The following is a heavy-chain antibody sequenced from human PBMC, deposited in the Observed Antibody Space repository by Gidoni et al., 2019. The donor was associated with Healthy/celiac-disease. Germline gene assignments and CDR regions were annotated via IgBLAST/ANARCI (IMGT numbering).Heavy chain of an antibody. V-gene: IGHV3-30-3*01. Sequence: QVQLVESGGGVVPPVRSLRLSCQAARFTFSSYAMHWVSQATGKGLEWVAVISDDGSNKDYADSVKGRFTISRDNSKNTLYLQMNSLRAEDTAVYYCARDSGSYFAVFQFDYWGQGTLVTVSS. CDR3: ARDSGSYFAVFQFDY. J-gene: IGHJ4*02. CDR2: ISDDGSNK. CDR1: RFTFSSYA. D-gene: IGHD1-26*01.